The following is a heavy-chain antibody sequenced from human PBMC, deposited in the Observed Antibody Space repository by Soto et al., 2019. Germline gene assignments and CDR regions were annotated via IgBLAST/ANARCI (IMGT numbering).Heavy chain of an antibody. CDR3: AREIVTAGGNNYFDP. CDR2: VYHTGDT. Sequence: PSETLSLTCGVSGGTVASSHWWSWVRQSPSRGLEWIGNVYHTGDTNFNPSLQIRVTFSVDKSNNQFSLRLTSLTAADTAVYLCAREIVTAGGNNYFDPWGPGTLVTVSS. CDR1: GGTVASSHW. J-gene: IGHJ5*02. D-gene: IGHD2-21*02. V-gene: IGHV4-4*02.